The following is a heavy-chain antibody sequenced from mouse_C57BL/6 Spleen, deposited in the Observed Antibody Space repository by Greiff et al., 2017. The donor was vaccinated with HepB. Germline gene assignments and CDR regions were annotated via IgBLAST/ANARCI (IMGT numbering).Heavy chain of an antibody. Sequence: VQLQQSGPELVKPGASVKISCKASGYTFTDYYMNWVKQSHGKSLEWIGDINPNNGGTSYNQKFKGKATLTVDKSSSTAYMELRSLTSEDSAVYYCARKIYYYGSVYFDYWGQGTTLTVSS. CDR1: GYTFTDYY. CDR2: INPNNGGT. J-gene: IGHJ2*01. V-gene: IGHV1-26*01. D-gene: IGHD1-1*01. CDR3: ARKIYYYGSVYFDY.